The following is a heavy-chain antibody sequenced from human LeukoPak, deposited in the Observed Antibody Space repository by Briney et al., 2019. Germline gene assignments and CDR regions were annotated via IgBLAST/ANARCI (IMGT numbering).Heavy chain of an antibody. Sequence: SETLSLTCTVSGGSISSSSYYWGWIRQPPGKGLEWIGSIYYSGSTYYNPSLKSRVTISVDTSKNQFSLKLSSVTAADTAVYYCARLFGYSYGYDYWGQGTLVTVSS. V-gene: IGHV4-39*07. D-gene: IGHD5-18*01. CDR3: ARLFGYSYGYDY. J-gene: IGHJ4*02. CDR1: GGSISSSSYY. CDR2: IYYSGST.